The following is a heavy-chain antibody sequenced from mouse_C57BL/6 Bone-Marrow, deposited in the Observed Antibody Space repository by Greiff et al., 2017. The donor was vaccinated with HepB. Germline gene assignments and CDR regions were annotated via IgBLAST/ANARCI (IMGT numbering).Heavy chain of an antibody. CDR2: ISNGGGST. CDR3: ARGRSYPAY. V-gene: IGHV5-12*01. D-gene: IGHD1-1*01. J-gene: IGHJ3*01. CDR1: GFTFSDYY. Sequence: EVMLVESGGGLVQPGGSLKLSCAASGFTFSDYYMYWVRQTPEKRLEWVAYISNGGGSTYYPDTVKGRFTISRDNAKNTLYLQMSRLKSEDTAMYYCARGRSYPAYWGQGTLVTVSA.